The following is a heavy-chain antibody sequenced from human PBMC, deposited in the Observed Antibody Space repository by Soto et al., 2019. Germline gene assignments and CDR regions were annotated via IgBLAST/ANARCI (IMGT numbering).Heavy chain of an antibody. J-gene: IGHJ4*02. V-gene: IGHV3-23*01. Sequence: GWYLRLSCAASGFTFSSYAMSWVRQAPGKGLEWVSAISGSGGSTYYADSVKGRFTISRDNSKNTLYLQMNSLRAEDTAVYYCAKVSESISSTVSAFGDWGQGTLVRVSS. CDR2: ISGSGGST. CDR1: GFTFSSYA. D-gene: IGHD2-2*01. CDR3: AKVSESISSTVSAFGD.